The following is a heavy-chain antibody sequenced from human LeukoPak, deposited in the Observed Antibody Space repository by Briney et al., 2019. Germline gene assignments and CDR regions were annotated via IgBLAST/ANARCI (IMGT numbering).Heavy chain of an antibody. CDR1: GFTFSSYD. D-gene: IGHD2-15*01. Sequence: TGGSLRLSCAASGFTFSSYDMHWVRQATGKGLEWVSAIGTAGDTYYPGSVKGRFTISRENAKNSLYLQMNSLRAGDTAVYYCAREARYCNGGSCGAFDIWGQGTMVTVSS. V-gene: IGHV3-13*04. CDR2: IGTAGDT. CDR3: AREARYCNGGSCGAFDI. J-gene: IGHJ3*02.